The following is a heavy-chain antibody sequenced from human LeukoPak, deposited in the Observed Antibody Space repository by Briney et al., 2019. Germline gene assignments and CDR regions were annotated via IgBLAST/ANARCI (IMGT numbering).Heavy chain of an antibody. CDR1: GDSISGSSYY. V-gene: IGHV4-39*01. D-gene: IGHD3-3*01. Sequence: PSETLSLTCTVSGDSISGSSYYWGWIRQPPGKGLEWIGSIYYSGSTYYNPPLKSRVTISVDTSKNQFSLKLSSVTAADTAVYYCARVVTIFGVVIHFDSWGQGTLVTVSS. J-gene: IGHJ4*02. CDR2: IYYSGST. CDR3: ARVVTIFGVVIHFDS.